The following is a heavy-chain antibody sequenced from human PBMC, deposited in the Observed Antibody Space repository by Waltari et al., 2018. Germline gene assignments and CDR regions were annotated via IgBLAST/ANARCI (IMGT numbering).Heavy chain of an antibody. Sequence: QLQLQESGPGLVKPSETLSLTCTVSGGSISSSSYYWGWVRKPPGKGLEWIGRIYFSGRTYYNPSVKSRVTIVVDTYKNQFSLKLSSVTAADTAVYYCARHGGTYCGGDCYTYYFDYWGQGTLVTVSS. D-gene: IGHD2-21*02. J-gene: IGHJ4*02. V-gene: IGHV4-39*01. CDR1: GGSISSSSYY. CDR2: IYFSGRT. CDR3: ARHGGTYCGGDCYTYYFDY.